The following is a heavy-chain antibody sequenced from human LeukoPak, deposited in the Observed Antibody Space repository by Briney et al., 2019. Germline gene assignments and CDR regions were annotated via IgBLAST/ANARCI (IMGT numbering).Heavy chain of an antibody. CDR2: IHNSATT. Sequence: PSETVSLTCTVSGGSLSSYFWSWIRQPPGKGLEWIGYIHNSATTNFNPSLKSRVIISVDTSKNQFSLKLSSVTAADTAVYYCAKDTVGATFPGAFDIWGQGTMVTVSS. J-gene: IGHJ3*02. CDR3: AKDTVGATFPGAFDI. CDR1: GGSLSSYF. V-gene: IGHV4-59*12. D-gene: IGHD1-26*01.